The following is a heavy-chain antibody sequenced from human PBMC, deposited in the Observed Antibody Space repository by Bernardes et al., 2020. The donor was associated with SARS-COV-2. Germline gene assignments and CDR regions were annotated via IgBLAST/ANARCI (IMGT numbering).Heavy chain of an antibody. CDR1: GGSFSGYY. V-gene: IGHV4-34*01. CDR3: ARGQVVVPAATTEYYYYGMDV. D-gene: IGHD2-2*01. Sequence: SETLSLTCAVYGGSFSGYYWSWIRQPPGKGLEWIGEINHSGSTNYNPSLKSRVTISVDTSKNQFSLKLSSVTAADTAVYYCARGQVVVPAATTEYYYYGMDVWGQGTTVTVSS. CDR2: INHSGST. J-gene: IGHJ6*02.